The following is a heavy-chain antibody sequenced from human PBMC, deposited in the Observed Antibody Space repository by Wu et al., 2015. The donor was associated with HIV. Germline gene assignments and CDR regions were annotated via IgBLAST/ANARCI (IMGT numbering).Heavy chain of an antibody. CDR2: IIPMFGTA. CDR1: GGTFNNYA. J-gene: IGHJ6*03. Sequence: QVQLVQSGAEVKKPGSSVKVSCKPSGGTFNNYAISWVRQAPGQGLEWMGGIIPMFGTADYAQKFQARVTITSDESARTSYMELSGLRSEDTAVYYCASHPGEPYYYYMDVWGKGTTVTVSS. V-gene: IGHV1-69*05. D-gene: IGHD1-14*01. CDR3: ASHPGEPYYYYMDV.